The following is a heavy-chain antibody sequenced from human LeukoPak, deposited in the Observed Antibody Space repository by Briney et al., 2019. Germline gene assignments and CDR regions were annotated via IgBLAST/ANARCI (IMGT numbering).Heavy chain of an antibody. CDR3: ARDDYGTPAAFDI. CDR1: GGTFSSYA. D-gene: IGHD4-17*01. V-gene: IGHV1-69*13. Sequence: VKVSCKASGGTFSSYAISWVRQAPGQGLEWMGGIIPIFGTANYAQKFQGRVTITADESTSTAYMELSSLRSEDAAVYYCARDDYGTPAAFDIWGQGTMVTVSS. CDR2: IIPIFGTA. J-gene: IGHJ3*02.